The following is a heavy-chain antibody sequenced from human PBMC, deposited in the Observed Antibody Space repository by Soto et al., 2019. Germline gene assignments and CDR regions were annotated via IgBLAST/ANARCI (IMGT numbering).Heavy chain of an antibody. D-gene: IGHD3-22*01. CDR2: VNTDGSDI. J-gene: IGHJ4*02. V-gene: IGHV3-74*01. CDR1: GFTFTKSW. Sequence: LRLSCAASGFTFTKSWMHWVRQTPGKGLEWVSRVNTDGSDIIYADSVKGRFTISRDNAKNTLYLQMNSLRSEDTAVYYCARADYYDSSGFYYDCWGQGSLVTVSS. CDR3: ARADYYDSSGFYYDC.